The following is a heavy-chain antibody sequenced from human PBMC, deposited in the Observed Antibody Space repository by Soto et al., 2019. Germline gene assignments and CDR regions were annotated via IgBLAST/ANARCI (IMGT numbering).Heavy chain of an antibody. CDR1: GYTFTSYG. V-gene: IGHV1-18*01. CDR3: AKDNAPGIAISRALDY. J-gene: IGHJ4*02. Sequence: ASVKVSCKASGYTFTSYGISWVRQAPGQGLEWMGWISAYNGNTNYAQKLQGRVTMTTDTSTSTAYMELRSLRSDDTAVYYCAKDNAPGIAISRALDYWGQGTLITVS. CDR2: ISAYNGNT. D-gene: IGHD6-13*01.